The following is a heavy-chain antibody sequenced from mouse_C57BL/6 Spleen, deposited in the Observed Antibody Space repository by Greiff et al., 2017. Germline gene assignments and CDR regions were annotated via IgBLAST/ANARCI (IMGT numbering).Heavy chain of an antibody. V-gene: IGHV1-80*01. CDR3: ARDGSSPFAY. J-gene: IGHJ3*01. CDR2: IYPGDGDT. Sequence: VKLMESGAELVKPGASVKISCKASGYAFSSYWMNWVKQRPGKGLEWIGQIYPGDGDTNYNGKFKGKATLTAYKSSSTAYMQLSSLTSEDSAVYFCARDGSSPFAYWGQGTLVTVSA. D-gene: IGHD1-1*01. CDR1: GYAFSSYW.